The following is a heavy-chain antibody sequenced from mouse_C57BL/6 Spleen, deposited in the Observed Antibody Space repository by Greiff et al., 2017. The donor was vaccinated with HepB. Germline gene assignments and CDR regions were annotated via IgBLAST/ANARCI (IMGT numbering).Heavy chain of an antibody. Sequence: VQLQQSGPGLVAPSQSLSITCTVSGFSLTSYAISWVRQPPGKGLEWLGVIWTGGGTNYNSALKSRLSISKDNSKSQVFLKMNSLQTDDTARYYCARSAIYYDYDRWYFDVWGTGTTVTVSS. CDR2: IWTGGGT. CDR1: GFSLTSYA. D-gene: IGHD2-4*01. V-gene: IGHV2-9-1*01. J-gene: IGHJ1*03. CDR3: ARSAIYYDYDRWYFDV.